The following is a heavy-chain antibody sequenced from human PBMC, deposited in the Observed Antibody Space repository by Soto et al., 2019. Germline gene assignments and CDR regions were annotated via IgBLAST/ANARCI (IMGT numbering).Heavy chain of an antibody. V-gene: IGHV3-9*01. Sequence: EVQLVESGGGWVQPGRSLRLSCAASGFTFDVYAMHWVRQAPGKGLEWVSGINYNSGSVGYADSVKGRFTISRDNAKNSLHLQMNSLRAEDTAVYYCATDGTVTTPGVLDYWGQGTLVTVSS. CDR2: INYNSGSV. D-gene: IGHD4-4*01. CDR3: ATDGTVTTPGVLDY. J-gene: IGHJ4*02. CDR1: GFTFDVYA.